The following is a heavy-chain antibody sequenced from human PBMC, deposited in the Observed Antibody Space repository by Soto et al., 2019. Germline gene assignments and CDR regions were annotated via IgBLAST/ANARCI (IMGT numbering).Heavy chain of an antibody. CDR1: GVSSTSFY. V-gene: IGHV4-59*01. D-gene: IGHD3-16*01. J-gene: IGHJ4*02. CDR2: SLDSGDV. Sequence: QVRLQESGPGLVGPPETLSLTCTGSGVSSTSFYWSWIRQSPGKGLEWIGYSLDSGDVKYNPSRMSRLTMSIDMSKNEFSLRLKSVTAADTAMSYCAMGWGSKWYDFDSWGEGTLVTVSS. CDR3: AMGWGSKWYDFDS.